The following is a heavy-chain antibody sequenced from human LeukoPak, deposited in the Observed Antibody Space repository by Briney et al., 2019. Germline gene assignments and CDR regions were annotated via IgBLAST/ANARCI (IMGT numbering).Heavy chain of an antibody. CDR2: IYYSGST. J-gene: IGHJ6*02. Sequence: SETLSLTCTVSGGSISSYYWSWIRQPPGKGLEWIGYIYYSGSTNYNPSLKSRVTISVDTSKNQFSLKLSSVTAADTAVYYCARHLPHDLMAKHYYYYYGMDVWGQGTTVTVSS. V-gene: IGHV4-59*08. CDR3: ARHLPHDLMAKHYYYYYGMDV. D-gene: IGHD5-24*01. CDR1: GGSISSYY.